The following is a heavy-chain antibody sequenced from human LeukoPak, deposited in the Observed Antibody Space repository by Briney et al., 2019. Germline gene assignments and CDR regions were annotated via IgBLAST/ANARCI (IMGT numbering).Heavy chain of an antibody. CDR2: INPNSGGT. CDR3: ARVSLAAAGSNWFDP. V-gene: IGHV1-2*02. Sequence: GASVKVSCKASGYTFTDYYMHWVRQAPGQGLEWMGWINPNSGGTNYAQKFQGRVTMTGDTSISTAYMELSRLRSDDTAVYYCARVSLAAAGSNWFDPWGQGTLVTVSS. D-gene: IGHD6-13*01. CDR1: GYTFTDYY. J-gene: IGHJ5*02.